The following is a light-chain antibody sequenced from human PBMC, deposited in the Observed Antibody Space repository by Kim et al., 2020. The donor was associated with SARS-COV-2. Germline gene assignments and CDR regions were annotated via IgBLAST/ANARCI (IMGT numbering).Light chain of an antibody. J-gene: IGLJ3*02. CDR1: SSDVGSYNS. V-gene: IGLV2-14*03. CDR3: SSYTTTNTYVL. CDR2: DVS. Sequence: QSSTISCTGTSSDVGSYNSVSWYQQHPDKAPKLIIYDVSKRPSGVSFRFSGSKSGNTASLIISGLQAEDEADYFCSSYTTTNTYVLFGGGTQLTVL.